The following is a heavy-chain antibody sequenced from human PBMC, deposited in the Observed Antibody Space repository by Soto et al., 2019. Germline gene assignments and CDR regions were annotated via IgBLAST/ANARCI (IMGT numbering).Heavy chain of an antibody. D-gene: IGHD2-2*02. CDR2: INPNSGGT. V-gene: IGHV1-2*02. CDR1: GYTFAGYY. Sequence: ASVKVSCKASGYTFAGYYMHWVRQAPGQGLEWMGWINPNSGGTNYAQKFRGRITMTRDTSISTAYMELSTLRSDDTAVYYCAREGYCSSTSCYIDNYWGQGTLVTVSS. CDR3: AREGYCSSTSCYIDNY. J-gene: IGHJ4*02.